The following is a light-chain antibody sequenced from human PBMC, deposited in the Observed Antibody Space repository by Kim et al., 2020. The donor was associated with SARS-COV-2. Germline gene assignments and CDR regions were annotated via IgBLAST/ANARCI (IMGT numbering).Light chain of an antibody. CDR3: QQYYSTPPS. J-gene: IGKJ2*03. CDR1: QTVLSYSNNTNS. V-gene: IGKV4-1*01. Sequence: ATLNCKSSQTVLSYSNNTNSLAWYQQKPGQAPTLLIYWASIRESGVSDRFSGSGSETDFTLTISSLQAEDVAVYYCQQYYSTPPSFGQGTKLEI. CDR2: WAS.